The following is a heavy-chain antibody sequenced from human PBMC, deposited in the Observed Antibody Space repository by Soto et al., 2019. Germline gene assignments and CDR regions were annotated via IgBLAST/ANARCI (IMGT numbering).Heavy chain of an antibody. CDR3: ARGTLRYSSSWSYYFDY. CDR1: GFTFSDYY. Sequence: GGSLRLSCAASGFTFSDYYMSWIRQAPGKGLEWVSYISSSGSTIYYADSVKGRFTISRDNAKNSLYLQMNSLRAEDTAVYYCARGTLRYSSSWSYYFDYWGQGTLVTFSS. D-gene: IGHD6-13*01. J-gene: IGHJ4*02. V-gene: IGHV3-11*01. CDR2: ISSSGSTI.